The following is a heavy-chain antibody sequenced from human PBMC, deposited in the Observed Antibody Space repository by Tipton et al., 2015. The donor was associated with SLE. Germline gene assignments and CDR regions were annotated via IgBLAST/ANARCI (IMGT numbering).Heavy chain of an antibody. CDR3: ARRCQDQLLR. Sequence: TLSLTCAVYGGSFSGYYWSWIRQPPGKGLEWIGEINHSGSTNYNPSLKSRVTISVDTSKNQFSLKLSSVTAADTAVYYCARRCQDQLLRWAQATLFTASS. V-gene: IGHV4-34*01. J-gene: IGHJ4*02. CDR2: INHSGST. CDR1: GGSFSGYY. D-gene: IGHD2-2*01.